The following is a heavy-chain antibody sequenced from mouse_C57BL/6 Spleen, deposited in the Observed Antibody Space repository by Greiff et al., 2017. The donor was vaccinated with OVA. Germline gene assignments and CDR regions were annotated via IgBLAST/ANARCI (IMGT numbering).Heavy chain of an antibody. V-gene: IGHV5-17*01. CDR2: ISSGSSTI. CDR1: GFTFSDYG. J-gene: IGHJ4*01. D-gene: IGHD2-2*01. CDR3: ARERREYGYDVYAMDY. Sequence: DVMLVESGGGLVKPGGSLKLSCAASGFTFSDYGMHWVRQAPEKGLEWVAYISSGSSTIYYADTVKGRFTISRDNAKNTLFLQMTSLRSEDTAMYYCARERREYGYDVYAMDYWGQGTSVTVSS.